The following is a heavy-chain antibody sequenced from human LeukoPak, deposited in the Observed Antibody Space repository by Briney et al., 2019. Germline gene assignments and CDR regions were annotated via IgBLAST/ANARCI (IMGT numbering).Heavy chain of an antibody. J-gene: IGHJ6*02. V-gene: IGHV3-21*01. D-gene: IGHD4-17*01. CDR1: GFTFSSYS. CDR2: ISSSSSYI. Sequence: GGSLRLSCAASGFTFSSYSMKWVRQAPGKGLEGVSSISSSSSYIYYADSVKGRFTISRDNAKTSLYLQMNSLRAEDTAVYYCARNRDYDYGDRLGYGMDVWGQGTTVTVSS. CDR3: ARNRDYDYGDRLGYGMDV.